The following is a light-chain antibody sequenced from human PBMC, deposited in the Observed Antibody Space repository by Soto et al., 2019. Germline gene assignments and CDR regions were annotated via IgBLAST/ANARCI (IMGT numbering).Light chain of an antibody. CDR1: QSISSY. V-gene: IGKV1-39*01. J-gene: IGKJ1*01. CDR2: AAS. Sequence: DIQMTQSPSSLSASVGDRVTITCRASQSISSYLNWYQQKPGKAPKLLIYAASSLQSGVPSRFSGSGSGTDFTLTISSLEPEDFAVYYCQQRSNWRWTFGQGTKVDIK. CDR3: QQRSNWRWT.